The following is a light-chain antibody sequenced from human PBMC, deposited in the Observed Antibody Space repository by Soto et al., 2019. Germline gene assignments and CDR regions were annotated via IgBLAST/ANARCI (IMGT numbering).Light chain of an antibody. CDR2: KAS. CDR1: QTISSW. Sequence: DIQMTQSPSNLSGSVGDRVNITCRASQTISSWLAWYQQKPGKAPKLLIYKASTLKSGVPSRFSGSGSGTEFTLTISTLQPDDFATYYCQNYNSYPEAFGQGTKGEIK. J-gene: IGKJ1*01. V-gene: IGKV1-5*03. CDR3: QNYNSYPEA.